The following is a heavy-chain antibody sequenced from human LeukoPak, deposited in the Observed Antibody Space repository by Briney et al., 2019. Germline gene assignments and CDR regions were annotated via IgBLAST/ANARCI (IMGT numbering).Heavy chain of an antibody. CDR1: GSTFSSYS. D-gene: IGHD5-12*01. V-gene: IGHV3-21*01. CDR2: ISSSSSYI. CDR3: ARSVGPYSGYDY. J-gene: IGHJ4*02. Sequence: GGSLRLSCAASGSTFSSYSMNWVRQAPGKGLEWVSSISSSSSYIYYADSVKGRFTISRDNAKNSLYLQMNSLRAEDTAVYYCARSVGPYSGYDYWGQGTLVTVSS.